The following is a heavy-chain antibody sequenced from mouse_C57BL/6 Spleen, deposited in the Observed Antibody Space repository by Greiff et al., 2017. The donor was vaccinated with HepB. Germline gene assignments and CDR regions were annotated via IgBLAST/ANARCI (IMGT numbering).Heavy chain of an antibody. J-gene: IGHJ2*01. D-gene: IGHD2-5*01. CDR1: GYTFTSYW. V-gene: IGHV1-52*01. Sequence: QVQLQQPGAELVRPGSSVKLSCKASGYTFTSYWMHWVKQRPIQGLEWIGNIDPSDSETHYNQKFKDKATLTVDKSSSTAYMQLSSLTSEDSAVYYCARGGYSIDYFDYWGQGTTLTVS. CDR2: IDPSDSET. CDR3: ARGGYSIDYFDY.